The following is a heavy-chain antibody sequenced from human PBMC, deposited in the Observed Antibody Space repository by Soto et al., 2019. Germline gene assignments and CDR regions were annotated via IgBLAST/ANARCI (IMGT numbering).Heavy chain of an antibody. Sequence: SETLSLTCIVSGGSLSRYYWTWIRQPAGKGLEWIGRISTSGSTNYNPSLKSRVTMSVDTSKNQFSLKLSSVAAADTAVYYCAAYSSTLGIFDIWGQGTQVTVS. CDR3: AAYSSTLGIFDI. CDR2: ISTSGST. D-gene: IGHD6-13*01. J-gene: IGHJ3*02. V-gene: IGHV4-4*07. CDR1: GGSLSRYY.